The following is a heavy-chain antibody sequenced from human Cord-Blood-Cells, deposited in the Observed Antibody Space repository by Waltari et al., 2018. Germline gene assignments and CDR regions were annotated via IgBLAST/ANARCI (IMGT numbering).Heavy chain of an antibody. CDR2: ICHSGST. Sequence: QVQLQESGPGLVKPSETLSLTCAVSGYSISSGYYWGWIRQPPGKGLEWIGSICHSGSTYYTPSLKSRVTISVDTSKNQFSLKLSSVTAADTAVYYCARLGSGYYFWFDPWGQGTLVTVSS. D-gene: IGHD3-22*01. J-gene: IGHJ5*02. CDR1: GYSISSGYY. CDR3: ARLGSGYYFWFDP. V-gene: IGHV4-38-2*01.